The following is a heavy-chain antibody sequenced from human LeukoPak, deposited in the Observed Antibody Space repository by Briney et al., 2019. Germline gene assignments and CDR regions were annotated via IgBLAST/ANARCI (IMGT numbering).Heavy chain of an antibody. CDR3: AKDVSILGPYFDY. CDR2: ISYDGSNK. V-gene: IGHV3-30*18. D-gene: IGHD3-3*01. Sequence: GGSLRLPCAASGFTFSSYGMHWVRQAPGKGLEWVAVISYDGSNKYYADSVKGRFTISRDNSKNTLYLQMNSLRAEDTAVYYCAKDVSILGPYFDYWGQGTLVTVSS. J-gene: IGHJ4*02. CDR1: GFTFSSYG.